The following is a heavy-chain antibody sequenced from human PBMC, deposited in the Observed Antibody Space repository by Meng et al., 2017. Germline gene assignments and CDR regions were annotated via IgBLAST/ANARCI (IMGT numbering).Heavy chain of an antibody. V-gene: IGHV4-34*01. CDR2: INHSGST. CDR3: ASSAWYSDNPGYFDY. D-gene: IGHD6-13*01. Sequence: QVQLHQWSAGLLKPSETLSLTCAVYGGSFSGYYWSWIRQPPGKGLEWIGEINHSGSTNDNPSLKSRVTISVDTSKNQFSLKLSSVTAADTAVYYCASSAWYSDNPGYFDYWGQGTLVTVSS. J-gene: IGHJ4*02. CDR1: GGSFSGYY.